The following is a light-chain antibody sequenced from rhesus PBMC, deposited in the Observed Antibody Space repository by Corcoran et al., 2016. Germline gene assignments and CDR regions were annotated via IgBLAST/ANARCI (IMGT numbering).Light chain of an antibody. CDR3: LQDYTTPLT. CDR2: AAS. J-gene: IGKJ4*01. CDR1: QAINKE. Sequence: DIQMTQSPSSLSASVGDRVTVTCRASQAINKELSWYQQKPGKAPTLLIYAASGLQTGVSSRFSGSGSGTDYTLTISSLQPEDVATYYCLQDYTTPLTFGGGTKVEIK. V-gene: IGKV1-94*01.